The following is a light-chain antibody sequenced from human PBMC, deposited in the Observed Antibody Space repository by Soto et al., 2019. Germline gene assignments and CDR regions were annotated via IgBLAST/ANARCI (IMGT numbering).Light chain of an antibody. Sequence: FMLTQPHSVSESPGKTVTISCTRSSGSIASNYVQWYQQRPCSAPTTVIYEDNQRPSGVPDRFSGSIDSSSNSASLTISGLKTEDEADYYCQSYDSSNVVFGGGTKLTVL. V-gene: IGLV6-57*04. J-gene: IGLJ2*01. CDR1: SGSIASNY. CDR3: QSYDSSNVV. CDR2: EDN.